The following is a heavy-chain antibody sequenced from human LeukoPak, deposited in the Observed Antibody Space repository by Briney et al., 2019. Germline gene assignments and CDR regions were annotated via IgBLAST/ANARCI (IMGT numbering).Heavy chain of an antibody. D-gene: IGHD3-3*01. CDR1: GGSFSGYY. CDR2: INHSGST. J-gene: IGHJ4*02. CDR3: ARGPPPRGDFWSGYYRGAFDY. V-gene: IGHV4-34*01. Sequence: SETLSLTCAVYGGSFSGYYWSWIRQPPGKGLEWIGEINHSGSTNYNPSLKNRVTISVDTSKNQFSLKLSSVTAADTAVYYCARGPPPRGDFWSGYYRGAFDYWGQGTLVTVSS.